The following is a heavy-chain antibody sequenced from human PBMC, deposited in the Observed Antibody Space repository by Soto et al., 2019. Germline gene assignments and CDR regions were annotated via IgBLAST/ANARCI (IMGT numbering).Heavy chain of an antibody. CDR2: ISYDGSNK. J-gene: IGHJ6*03. V-gene: IGHV3-30*18. Sequence: GGSLRLSCAASGFTFSSYGMHWVRQAPGKGLEWVAVISYDGSNKYYADSVKGRFTISRDNSKKTLYLQMNSLRAEDTAVYYCAKELMVRGNFKPYYYYYMDVWGKGTTVTVSS. D-gene: IGHD3-10*01. CDR1: GFTFSSYG. CDR3: AKELMVRGNFKPYYYYYMDV.